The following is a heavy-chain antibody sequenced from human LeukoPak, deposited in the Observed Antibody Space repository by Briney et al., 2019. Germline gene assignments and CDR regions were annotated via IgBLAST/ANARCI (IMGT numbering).Heavy chain of an antibody. Sequence: GGSLRLSCAASGFTFSGYWMSWVRQAPGKGPEWVANIKQDGSEKYYVDSVKGRFTISRDNAKNSLYLQMNSLRAEDTAVYYCARDRGWLDAFDIWGQGTMVTVSS. CDR3: ARDRGWLDAFDI. D-gene: IGHD6-19*01. J-gene: IGHJ3*02. V-gene: IGHV3-7*01. CDR2: IKQDGSEK. CDR1: GFTFSGYW.